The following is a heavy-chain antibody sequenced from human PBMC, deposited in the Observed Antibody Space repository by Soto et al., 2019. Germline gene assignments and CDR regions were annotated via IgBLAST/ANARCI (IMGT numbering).Heavy chain of an antibody. Sequence: QVQLVESGGGVVQPGRSLRLSCAASGFTFSSYGMHWVRQAPGKGLEWVAVIWYDGSNKYYADSVKGRFTISRDNSQNTLYLQMNSLRAEDTAVYYCARDNAIFGVNKGDGMDVWGQGITVTVSS. CDR1: GFTFSSYG. CDR2: IWYDGSNK. V-gene: IGHV3-33*01. CDR3: ARDNAIFGVNKGDGMDV. J-gene: IGHJ6*02. D-gene: IGHD3-3*01.